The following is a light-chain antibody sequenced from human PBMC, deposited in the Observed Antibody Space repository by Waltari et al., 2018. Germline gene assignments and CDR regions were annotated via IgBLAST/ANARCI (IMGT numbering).Light chain of an antibody. CDR2: RSN. CDR3: FGWDSWLNMWV. Sequence: QAELTQPPSVSKDLGKTATLTYTGNNNNVGDERAAWLQQHQVHPPKLLSYRSNHRPWGISEGFSASRSGNRACLTITGLQPEDETGYYCFGWDSWLNMWVFGGGIKLTVL. V-gene: IGLV10-54*04. CDR1: NNNVGDER. J-gene: IGLJ3*02.